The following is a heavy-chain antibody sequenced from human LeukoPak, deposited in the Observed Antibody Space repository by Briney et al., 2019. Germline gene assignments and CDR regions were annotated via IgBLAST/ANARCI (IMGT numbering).Heavy chain of an antibody. CDR2: VFHSGST. J-gene: IGHJ4*02. CDR3: ARDLYGPGTRFDY. V-gene: IGHV4-4*02. Sequence: PSGTLSLTCAVSGGSISSSNWWSWVRQPPGKGLEWIGEVFHSGSTNYNPSLKSRVTVSVDKSKNQFSLKLNSVTAADTAVYYCARDLYGPGTRFDYWGQGTLVTVSS. CDR1: GGSISSSNW. D-gene: IGHD3-10*01.